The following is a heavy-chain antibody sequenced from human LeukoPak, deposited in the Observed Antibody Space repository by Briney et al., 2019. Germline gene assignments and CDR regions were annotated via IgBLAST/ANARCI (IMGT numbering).Heavy chain of an antibody. J-gene: IGHJ4*02. CDR1: GFSFSSYS. CDR2: ISSSSDTT. Sequence: GGSLRLSCAASGFSFSSYSMNWVRQAPGKGLEWLSFISSSSDTTYYADSVKGRSTISRDNAKNSLYLQMNSLRAEDTAVYYCARDYPMIRVKYYFDYWGQGTLVTVSS. V-gene: IGHV3-48*04. D-gene: IGHD3-16*01. CDR3: ARDYPMIRVKYYFDY.